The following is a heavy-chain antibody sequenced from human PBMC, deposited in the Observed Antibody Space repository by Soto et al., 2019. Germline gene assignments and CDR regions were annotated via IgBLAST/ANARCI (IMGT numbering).Heavy chain of an antibody. CDR2: IIPIFGTA. V-gene: IGHV1-69*01. CDR1: GGTFSSYA. J-gene: IGHJ6*02. D-gene: IGHD6-19*01. Sequence: QVQLVQSGAEVKKPGSSVKVSCKASGGTFSSYAISWVRQAPGQGLEWMGGIIPIFGTANYAQKFQGRVTSTAEESTCTAYMELSSLRSEDTAVYYCASRIAVDTSGGDYGMDVWGQGTTVTVSS. CDR3: ASRIAVDTSGGDYGMDV.